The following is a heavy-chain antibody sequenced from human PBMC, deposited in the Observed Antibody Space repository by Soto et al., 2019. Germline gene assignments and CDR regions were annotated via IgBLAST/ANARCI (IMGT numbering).Heavy chain of an antibody. D-gene: IGHD5-12*01. CDR3: ARGKLATLTDF. CDR2: MNPNTGNT. CDR1: GYSFTDFD. Sequence: VASVKVSCKVSGYSFTDFDINWVRRATGLGLEWMGWMNPNTGNTRYADHFQGRLTMTRDTSTSTAFMELTSLRSEDTAVYYCARGKLATLTDFWGQGTLVTVSS. V-gene: IGHV1-8*01. J-gene: IGHJ4*02.